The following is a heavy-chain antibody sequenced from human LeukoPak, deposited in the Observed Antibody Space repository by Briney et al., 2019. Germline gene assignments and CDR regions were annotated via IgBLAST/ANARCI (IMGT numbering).Heavy chain of an antibody. V-gene: IGHV3-23*01. CDR2: ISGSGGTT. J-gene: IGHJ4*02. Sequence: PGGSLRLSCAASGFTFSSYAMSWVRQAPGKGLEWVSAISGSGGTTYYADSVKGRFTISRDNSKNTLYLQMNRLRAEDTAVYYCARGPSGYHNTGGQGTLVTVSS. CDR3: ARGPSGYHNT. D-gene: IGHD5-12*01. CDR1: GFTFSSYA.